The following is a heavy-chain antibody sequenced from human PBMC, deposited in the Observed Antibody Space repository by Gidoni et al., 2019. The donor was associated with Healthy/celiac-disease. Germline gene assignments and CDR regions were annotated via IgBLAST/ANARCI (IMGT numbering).Heavy chain of an antibody. V-gene: IGHV3-23*01. CDR2: ISGRGGST. J-gene: IGHJ6*02. CDR3: AKDHLTLGYCSSTSCYFYGMDV. CDR1: GFTFRRCA. Sequence: EVQLLESGGGLVQPGGSLVRSCAASGFTFRRCAIRWVRQAPGKGVEWVSAISGRGGSTYYSDSVKGRFTISRDNSKNTLYVQMNSLRAEDTAVYYCAKDHLTLGYCSSTSCYFYGMDVWGQGTTVTVSS. D-gene: IGHD2-2*01.